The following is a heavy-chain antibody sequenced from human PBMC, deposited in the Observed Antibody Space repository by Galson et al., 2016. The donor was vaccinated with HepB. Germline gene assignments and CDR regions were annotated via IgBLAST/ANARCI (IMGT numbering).Heavy chain of an antibody. V-gene: IGHV5-51*01. CDR2: IYPGDSDT. J-gene: IGHJ3*02. CDR1: GYSFTSYW. CDR3: ARRSSDAFDI. D-gene: IGHD3-10*01. Sequence: QSGAEVKKPGESLKISCEGSGYSFTSYWIGWVRQMPGKGLEWMGTIYPGDSDTRYSPSSQGQVTISADKSISAAYLQWNSLKALDTAIYYCARRSSDAFDIWGQGTMVTVSS.